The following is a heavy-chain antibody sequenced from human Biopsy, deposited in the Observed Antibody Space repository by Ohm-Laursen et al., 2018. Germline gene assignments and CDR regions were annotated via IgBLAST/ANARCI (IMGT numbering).Heavy chain of an antibody. V-gene: IGHV3-9*01. J-gene: IGHJ3*02. CDR3: ARDISPSTFPENTLDI. CDR2: MSRNNGFI. CDR1: GFKFDDYG. D-gene: IGHD2/OR15-2a*01. Sequence: SLRLSCTAAGFKFDDYGMHWVRQTPGKGLEWVSGMSRNNGFIGYADSVRGRFTISRDNGQNSLYLQMNNLITKDTAVYYCARDISPSTFPENTLDIWGQGTMVTVSS.